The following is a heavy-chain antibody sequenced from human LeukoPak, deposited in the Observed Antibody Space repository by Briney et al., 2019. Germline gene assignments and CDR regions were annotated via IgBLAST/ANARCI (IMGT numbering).Heavy chain of an antibody. CDR2: LQYDGSDK. CDR1: GFTFSSHD. V-gene: IGHV3-30*02. Sequence: GGSLRLPCRASGFTFSSHDMHWVRKAPGKGLEGVAFLQYDGSDKYYAGSVKGRFTISRDNSKNVVFLQMDSLRAEDTAAYYCAKDENIRAGGGPGYWGQGTLVTVSS. J-gene: IGHJ4*02. D-gene: IGHD6-13*01. CDR3: AKDENIRAGGGPGY.